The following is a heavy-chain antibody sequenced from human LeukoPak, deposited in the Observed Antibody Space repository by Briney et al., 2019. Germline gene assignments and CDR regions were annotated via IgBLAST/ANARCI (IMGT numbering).Heavy chain of an antibody. CDR2: ISGRDGRT. Sequence: GGSLRLSCAASGFTFSTYAMSWVRQAPGKGLEWVSDISGRDGRTYYTDSVKGRFTISRDNSKNTLYLQMNSLRAEDTAVYYCCTSPSFGSSWYQFNYWGQGALVIVSS. V-gene: IGHV3-23*01. CDR1: GFTFSTYA. J-gene: IGHJ4*02. CDR3: CTSPSFGSSWYQFNY. D-gene: IGHD6-13*01.